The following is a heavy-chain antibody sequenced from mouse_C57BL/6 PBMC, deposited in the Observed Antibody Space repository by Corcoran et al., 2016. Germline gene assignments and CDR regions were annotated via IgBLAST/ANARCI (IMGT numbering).Heavy chain of an antibody. V-gene: IGHV9-3*01. J-gene: IGHJ1*03. CDR2: INTYSGVP. D-gene: IGHD2-5*01. CDR1: GYTFTTYG. Sequence: QIQLVQSGPELKKPGETVKISCKTSGYTFTTYGMSWVKQAPGKGLKWMAWINTYSGVPTYADDFKGRFAFSLETSASTAYLQINNLKYEETATYFCVRDSNWYFDVWGTGTTVTVSS. CDR3: VRDSNWYFDV.